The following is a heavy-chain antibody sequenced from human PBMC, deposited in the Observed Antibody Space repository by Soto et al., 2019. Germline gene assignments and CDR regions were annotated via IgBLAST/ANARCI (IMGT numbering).Heavy chain of an antibody. J-gene: IGHJ6*02. CDR3: ARWYYDSSGYPESGYNYYYYGMDV. CDR1: GYTFTSYG. Sequence: ASVKVSCKASGYTFTSYGISWVRQAPEQGLEWMGWISAYNGNTNYAQKLQGRVTMTTDTSTSTAYMELRSLRSDDTAVYYCARWYYDSSGYPESGYNYYYYGMDVWGQGTTVTVSS. CDR2: ISAYNGNT. V-gene: IGHV1-18*01. D-gene: IGHD3-22*01.